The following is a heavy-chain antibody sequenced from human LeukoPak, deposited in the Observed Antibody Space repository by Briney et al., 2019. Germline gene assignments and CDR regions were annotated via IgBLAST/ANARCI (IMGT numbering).Heavy chain of an antibody. V-gene: IGHV3-15*01. CDR1: GFTFSNAW. CDR2: IKCKTDGGIT. D-gene: IGHD1-1*01. Sequence: GGSLRLSCAASGFTFSNAWMSWVRQAPGKGREWVGRIKCKTDGGITAYVAPVKGRFTISRDDSKNTLYLQMNSLKTEDTAVYYCTTEGVNWNDGGHAFDIWGQGTMVTVSS. CDR3: TTEGVNWNDGGHAFDI. J-gene: IGHJ3*02.